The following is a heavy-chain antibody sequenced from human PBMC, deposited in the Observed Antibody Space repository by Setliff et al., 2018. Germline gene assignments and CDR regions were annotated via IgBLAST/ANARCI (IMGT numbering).Heavy chain of an antibody. CDR3: ARVSRTIVAARGFDY. CDR2: IIPIFGTA. Sequence: ASVKVSCKASGGTFINYAISWVRQAPGQGLEWMGGIIPIFGTANYAQKFQGRVTITADESTSTAYMELSSLRSEDTAVYCCARVSRTIVAARGFDYWGQGTLVTVSS. D-gene: IGHD1-26*01. CDR1: GGTFINYA. J-gene: IGHJ4*02. V-gene: IGHV1-69*13.